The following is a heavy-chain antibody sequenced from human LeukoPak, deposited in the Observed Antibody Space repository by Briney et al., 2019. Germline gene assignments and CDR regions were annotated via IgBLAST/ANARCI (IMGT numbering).Heavy chain of an antibody. V-gene: IGHV4-39*07. D-gene: IGHD3-10*01. CDR2: IYYSGST. J-gene: IGHJ5*02. Sequence: SETLSLTCTVSGGSISSSSYYWGWIRQPPGKGLEWIGSIYYSGSTYYNPSLKSRVTISIDTSKNQFSLKLSSVTAADTAVYYCARRLLITMVRGVIIRNNWFDPWGQGTLVTVSS. CDR1: GGSISSSSYY. CDR3: ARRLLITMVRGVIIRNNWFDP.